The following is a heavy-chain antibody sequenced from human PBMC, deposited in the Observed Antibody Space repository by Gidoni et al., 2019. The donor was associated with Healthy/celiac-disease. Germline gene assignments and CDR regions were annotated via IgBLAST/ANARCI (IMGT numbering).Heavy chain of an antibody. J-gene: IGHJ4*02. CDR2: ISYDGSNK. CDR3: AKDGLNAPFDY. Sequence: QVQLVESGGGVVQPGRSLRLSCAASGFTFSSYGMHWVRQAPGKGLEWVAVISYDGSNKYYADSVKGRFTISRDNSKNTLYLQMNSLRAEDTAVYYCAKDGLNAPFDYWGQGTLVTVSS. V-gene: IGHV3-30*18. CDR1: GFTFSSYG. D-gene: IGHD3-22*01.